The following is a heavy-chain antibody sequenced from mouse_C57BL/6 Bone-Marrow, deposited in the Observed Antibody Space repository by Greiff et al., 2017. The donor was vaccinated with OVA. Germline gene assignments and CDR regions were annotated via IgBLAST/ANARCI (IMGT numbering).Heavy chain of an antibody. J-gene: IGHJ3*01. CDR1: GFNIKDDY. D-gene: IGHD2-4*01. CDR3: TTGDYASWFAY. CDR2: IDPENGDT. V-gene: IGHV14-4*01. Sequence: EVQLQQSGAELVRPGASVKLSCTASGFNIKDDYMHWVKQRPEQGLEWIGWIDPENGDTAYASKFQGKATITADTSSNTAYLQLSSLTSEDTAVYYCTTGDYASWFAYWGQGTLVTVSA.